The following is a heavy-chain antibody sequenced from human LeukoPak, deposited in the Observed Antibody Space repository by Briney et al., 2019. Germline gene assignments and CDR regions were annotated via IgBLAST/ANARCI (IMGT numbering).Heavy chain of an antibody. J-gene: IGHJ4*02. D-gene: IGHD1-26*01. V-gene: IGHV4-39*01. CDR3: AKSGGYGLIDY. CDR1: GASISGSGYY. Sequence: PSETLSLTCTVYGASISGSGYYWGWLRQPPGKGLEWIGSIYSSGSTYYNASLQSRVTISIETSKNQISLRLNSVTAADTAMYYCAKSGGYGLIDYWGQGTLVTVSS. CDR2: IYSSGST.